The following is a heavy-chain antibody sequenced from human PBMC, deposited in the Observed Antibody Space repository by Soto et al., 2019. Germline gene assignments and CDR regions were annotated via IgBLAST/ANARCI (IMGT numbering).Heavy chain of an antibody. CDR1: GYTFTSYY. V-gene: IGHV1-46*01. D-gene: IGHD3-22*01. J-gene: IGHJ4*02. CDR3: ARQYYYDSSGYYYGPFDY. CDR2: INPSGGST. Sequence: QVQLVQSGAEVKKPGASVKVSCKASGYTFTSYYMHWVRQAPGQGLEWMGIINPSGGSTSYAQKCQGRVTMTRDTSTSTVYMELSSLRSEDTAVYYCARQYYYDSSGYYYGPFDYWGQGTLVTVSS.